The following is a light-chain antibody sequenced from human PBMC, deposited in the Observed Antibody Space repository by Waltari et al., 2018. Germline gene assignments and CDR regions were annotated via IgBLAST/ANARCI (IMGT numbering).Light chain of an antibody. CDR3: ASYTSSSNYV. J-gene: IGLJ1*01. Sequence: HSALTQPASVSGSPGQSIPIPCPGPRRHVGGYDFVSWCRQHPAKAPNLIIFDVTERPSGISARFSGSKSGNTASLTISGLQSDDEADYYCASYTSSSNYVFGSGTTVTV. CDR1: RRHVGGYDF. CDR2: DVT. V-gene: IGLV2-14*03.